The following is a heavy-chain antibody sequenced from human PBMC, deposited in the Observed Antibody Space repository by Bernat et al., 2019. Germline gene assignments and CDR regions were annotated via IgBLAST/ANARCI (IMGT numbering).Heavy chain of an antibody. Sequence: QVQLVQSGAEVKKPGASVKVSCKVSGYTLTELSMHWVRQAPGKGLEWMGGFDPEDGETIYAQKFQGRVPKPEDRATATAKMGLRSLSSEETAVYYGETGGGVGATVYYFDYWGQGTLVTVSS. CDR3: ETGGGVGATVYYFDY. V-gene: IGHV1-24*01. CDR2: FDPEDGET. J-gene: IGHJ4*02. D-gene: IGHD1-26*01. CDR1: GYTLTELS.